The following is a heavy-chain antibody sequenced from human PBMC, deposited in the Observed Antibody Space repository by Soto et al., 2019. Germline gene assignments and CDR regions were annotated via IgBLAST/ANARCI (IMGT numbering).Heavy chain of an antibody. D-gene: IGHD3-3*01. J-gene: IGHJ4*02. CDR1: GFTFSSYA. Sequence: GGSLRLSCAASGFTFSSYAMHWVRQAPGKGLEWVAVISYDGSNKYYADSVKGRFTISRDNSKNTLYLQMNSLRAEDTAVYYCARDQLPRYDFWSGYYDYWGQGTLVTVSS. CDR2: ISYDGSNK. CDR3: ARDQLPRYDFWSGYYDY. V-gene: IGHV3-30-3*01.